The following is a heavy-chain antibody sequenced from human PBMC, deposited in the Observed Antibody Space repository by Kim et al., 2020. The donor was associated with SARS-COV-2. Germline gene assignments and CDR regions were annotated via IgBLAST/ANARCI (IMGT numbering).Heavy chain of an antibody. V-gene: IGHV1-69*13. D-gene: IGHD6-6*01. Sequence: SVKVSCKASGGTFSSYAISWVRQAPGQGLEWMGGIIPIFGTANYAQKFQGRVTITADESTSTAYMELSSLRSEDTAVYYCAIPSRSVAAQYYFDYWGQGTLVTVSS. J-gene: IGHJ4*02. CDR1: GGTFSSYA. CDR3: AIPSRSVAAQYYFDY. CDR2: IIPIFGTA.